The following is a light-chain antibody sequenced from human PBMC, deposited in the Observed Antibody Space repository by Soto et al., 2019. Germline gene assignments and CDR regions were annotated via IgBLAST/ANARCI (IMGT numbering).Light chain of an antibody. CDR2: RNN. Sequence: QAVVTQPPSASGTPGQRGTISCSGSSSNIESNFVYWYQQLPGTTTRLLIYRNNQRPSGVPDRFSGSKSGTSASLAISALRSEDEADYYCTVWDDSLRGRLFGGGTKVTVL. V-gene: IGLV1-47*01. CDR1: SSNIESNF. J-gene: IGLJ2*01. CDR3: TVWDDSLRGRL.